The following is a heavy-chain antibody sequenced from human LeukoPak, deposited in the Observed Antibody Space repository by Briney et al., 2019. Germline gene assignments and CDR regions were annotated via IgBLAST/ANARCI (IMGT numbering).Heavy chain of an antibody. Sequence: SETLSLTCTVSGGSISSSSYYWGWIRQPPGKGLEWIGYIYYSGSTNYNPSLKSRVTISVDTSKNQFSLKLSSVTAADTAVYYCARRVNYYGSGILHYGMDVWGQGTTVTVSS. CDR1: GGSISSSSYY. CDR3: ARRVNYYGSGILHYGMDV. D-gene: IGHD3-10*01. J-gene: IGHJ6*02. CDR2: IYYSGST. V-gene: IGHV4-61*05.